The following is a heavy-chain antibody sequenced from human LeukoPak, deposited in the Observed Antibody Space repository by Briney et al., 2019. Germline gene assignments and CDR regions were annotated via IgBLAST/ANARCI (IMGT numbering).Heavy chain of an antibody. D-gene: IGHD6-13*01. Sequence: PAGGSLRLSCATSGFTFNTCGMHWVRQAPGKGLEWVANIKQDGSEKYDVDSVKGRFTISRDNAKNPLYLQMNSLRAEDTAVYYCASSPCSSSSCSFDYWGQGTLVTVSS. CDR1: GFTFNTCG. V-gene: IGHV3-7*01. CDR3: ASSPCSSSSCSFDY. J-gene: IGHJ4*02. CDR2: IKQDGSEK.